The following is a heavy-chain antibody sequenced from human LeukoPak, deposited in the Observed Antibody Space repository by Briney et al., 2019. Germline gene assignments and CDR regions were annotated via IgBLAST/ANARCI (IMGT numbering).Heavy chain of an antibody. J-gene: IGHJ3*02. CDR1: RGTFSSYA. CDR2: IIPILGIA. V-gene: IGHV1-69*04. Sequence: SVKVSCKASRGTFSSYAISWVRQAPGQGLEWMGRIIPILGIANYAQKFQGRVTITADKSTSTAYMELSSLRSEDTAVYYCARDEGSGYDSAFDIWGQGTMVTVSS. D-gene: IGHD5-12*01. CDR3: ARDEGSGYDSAFDI.